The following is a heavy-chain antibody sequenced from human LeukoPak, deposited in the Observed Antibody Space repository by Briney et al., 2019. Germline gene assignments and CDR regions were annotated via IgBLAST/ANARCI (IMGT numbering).Heavy chain of an antibody. Sequence: VASVKVSCKASGYTFTGYYMHWVRQAPGQGLEWMGWINPNSGGTNYAQKFQGRVTMTRDTSISTAYMELSRLRSDDTAVYYCARDPGYYYDSSGSDPRYYFDYWGRGTLVTVSS. J-gene: IGHJ4*02. CDR1: GYTFTGYY. CDR2: INPNSGGT. V-gene: IGHV1-2*02. CDR3: ARDPGYYYDSSGSDPRYYFDY. D-gene: IGHD3-22*01.